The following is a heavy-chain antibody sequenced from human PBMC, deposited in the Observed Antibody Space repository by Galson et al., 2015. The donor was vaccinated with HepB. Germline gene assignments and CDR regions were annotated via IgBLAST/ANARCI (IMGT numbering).Heavy chain of an antibody. D-gene: IGHD6-13*01. CDR2: ISGYSGRA. CDR3: ARDLAAETTDAFDV. V-gene: IGHV1-18*01. J-gene: IGHJ3*01. Sequence: SVKVSCKASGYSFNNYAITWVRQAPGQGLQWMGWISGYSGRAMYAQEFQGRVTLTIDTSTTTASMEVNRLTSDDTAMYYCARDLAAETTDAFDVWGQGTMVTVSS. CDR1: GYSFNNYA.